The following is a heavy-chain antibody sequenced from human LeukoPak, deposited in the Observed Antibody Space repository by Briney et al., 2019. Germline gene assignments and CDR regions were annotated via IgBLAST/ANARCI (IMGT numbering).Heavy chain of an antibody. CDR1: GGSISSGGYY. Sequence: SQTLSLTCTVSGGSISSGGYYRSWIRQHPGKGLEWIGYIYYSGSTYYNPSLKSRVTISVDTSKNQFSLKLSSVTAADTAVYYCARGDPYGGNSYWFDPWGQGTLVTVSS. CDR2: IYYSGST. CDR3: ARGDPYGGNSYWFDP. D-gene: IGHD4-23*01. V-gene: IGHV4-31*03. J-gene: IGHJ5*02.